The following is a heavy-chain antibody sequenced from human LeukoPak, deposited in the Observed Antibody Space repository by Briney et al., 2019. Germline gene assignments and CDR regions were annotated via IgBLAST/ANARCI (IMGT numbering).Heavy chain of an antibody. CDR2: ISPYNGNT. J-gene: IGHJ6*02. D-gene: IGHD3-9*01. CDR1: GYTFTSYG. Sequence: ASVKVSCKASGYTFTSYGISWVRQAPGQGLEWMGWISPYNGNTNYAQKLQGRVTMTTDTSTSTAYMELRSLRSDDTAVYYCARESYYDILTGYYFYYYGMDVWGQGTTVTVSS. CDR3: ARESYYDILTGYYFYYYGMDV. V-gene: IGHV1-18*04.